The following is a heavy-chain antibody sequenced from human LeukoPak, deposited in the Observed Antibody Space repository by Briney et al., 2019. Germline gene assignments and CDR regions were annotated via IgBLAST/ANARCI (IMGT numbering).Heavy chain of an antibody. D-gene: IGHD3-22*01. CDR1: GFTFSSYW. Sequence: GGSLRLSCAASGFTFSSYWMHWVRQAPGKGLVWVSRINSDGSSTSYADSVKGRFTISRDNAKNTLYLQMNSLRAEDTAVYYCAKDLNSTYNYDSSGYEDAFEIWGQGTMVTVSS. CDR2: INSDGSST. J-gene: IGHJ3*02. CDR3: AKDLNSTYNYDSSGYEDAFEI. V-gene: IGHV3-74*01.